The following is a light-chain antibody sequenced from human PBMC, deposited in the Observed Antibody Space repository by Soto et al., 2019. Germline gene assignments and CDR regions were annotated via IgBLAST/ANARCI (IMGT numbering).Light chain of an antibody. CDR1: QNIYSN. V-gene: IGKV3-15*01. CDR3: LQYHNLWA. Sequence: ILITQSPASLSVSPGERATLSCRASQNIYSNIAWYQQRPGQAPRLLIYRASTRATGVPARFSGSGSGTEFTLTISSLQSEDFTVYSCLQYHNLWAFGQGTKVDSK. CDR2: RAS. J-gene: IGKJ1*01.